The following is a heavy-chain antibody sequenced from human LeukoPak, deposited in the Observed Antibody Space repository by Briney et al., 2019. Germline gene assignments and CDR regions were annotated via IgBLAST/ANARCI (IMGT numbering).Heavy chain of an antibody. D-gene: IGHD2-21*02. CDR1: GFTFSSYW. CDR2: IKQDGSEK. CDR3: ARGEDVVGTVNLLDS. J-gene: IGHJ4*02. V-gene: IGHV3-7*01. Sequence: PGGSLRLSCAASGFTFSSYWMSWVRQAPGKGLEWVANIKQDGSEKYYVDSVKGRFTISRDNAKNSLYLQMNSLRAEDTAVYYCARGEDVVGTVNLLDSWGQGTLVTVSS.